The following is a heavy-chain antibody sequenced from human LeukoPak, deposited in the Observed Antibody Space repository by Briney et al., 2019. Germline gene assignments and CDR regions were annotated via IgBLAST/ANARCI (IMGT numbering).Heavy chain of an antibody. CDR2: IYYSGST. J-gene: IGHJ4*02. D-gene: IGHD6-19*01. V-gene: IGHV4-39*02. CDR3: AREISSGSVAGTTDYFDY. CDR1: GGSISSSSYY. Sequence: PSEILSLTWTVSGGSISSSSYYWGWIRQPPGKGLEWIGSIYYSGSTYYNPSLKSRVTISVDTSKNQFSLKLSSVTAADTAVYYCAREISSGSVAGTTDYFDYWGQGTLVTVSS.